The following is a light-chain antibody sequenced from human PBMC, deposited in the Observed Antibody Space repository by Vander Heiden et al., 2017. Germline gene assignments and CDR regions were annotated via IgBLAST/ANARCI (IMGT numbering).Light chain of an antibody. J-gene: IGKJ4*02. CDR1: QGVLYSSNNNNY. V-gene: IGKV4-1*01. CDR2: WAS. Sequence: DIVMTQSPDSLAVSLGERATINCKSSQGVLYSSNNNNYLAWYQQKPGQPPKLLIYWASTRQSGVPDRFSGSGSGTDFTLTISSLQADDVAVYYCQQYYIAPLTFGGGTRVEIK. CDR3: QQYYIAPLT.